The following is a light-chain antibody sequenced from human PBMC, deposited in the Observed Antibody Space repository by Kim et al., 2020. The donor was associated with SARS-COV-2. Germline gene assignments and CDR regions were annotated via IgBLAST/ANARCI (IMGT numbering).Light chain of an antibody. J-gene: IGLJ1*01. CDR3: AAWDENLNGYV. V-gene: IGLV1-47*01. CDR2: RNV. CDR1: ASNIGRYS. Sequence: GQIVPISCSGSASNIGRYSVSWYQHVPGTAPKLLIYRNVQRPSGVLDRFSGSKSGTSASLAISGLRSEDEAEYFCAAWDENLNGYVFGSGTKVTVL.